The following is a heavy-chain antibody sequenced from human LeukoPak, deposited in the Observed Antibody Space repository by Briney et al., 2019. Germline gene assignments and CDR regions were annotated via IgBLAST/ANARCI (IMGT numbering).Heavy chain of an antibody. CDR2: ISGSGSSI. CDR3: AREVSGTGTSEFDY. Sequence: GSLRLSCAASGFTFSSNEMNWVRQAPGKGLEWVSYISGSGSSIYYADSVKGRFTISRDNARNSLFLQMNSLRAEDTAVYYCAREVSGTGTSEFDYWGQGTLVTVSS. D-gene: IGHD3-10*01. J-gene: IGHJ4*02. CDR1: GFTFSSNE. V-gene: IGHV3-48*03.